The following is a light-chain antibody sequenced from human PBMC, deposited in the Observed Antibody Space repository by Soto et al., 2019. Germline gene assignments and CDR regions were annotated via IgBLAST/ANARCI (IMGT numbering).Light chain of an antibody. CDR2: AAA. CDR1: QSVSNW. V-gene: IGKV1-12*01. Sequence: EIQLTQSPSSVSASVGDRVTITCRASQSVSNWLAGYQQKPGKAPKLLIYAAATLQSGVTARFSSSGSATHYTFTISRLQPGDCGTYHYQRASSFPRTFGQGTKV. J-gene: IGKJ1*01. CDR3: QRASSFPRT.